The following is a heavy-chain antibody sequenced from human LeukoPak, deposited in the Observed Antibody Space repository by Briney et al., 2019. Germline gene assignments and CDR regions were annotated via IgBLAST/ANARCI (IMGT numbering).Heavy chain of an antibody. D-gene: IGHD6-19*01. CDR2: INHSGST. CDR3: ARVRDPGIAVAAFDI. CDR1: GGSFSGYY. J-gene: IGHJ3*02. V-gene: IGHV4-34*01. Sequence: PSETLSLTCAVYGGSFSGYYWSWIRQPPGKGLEWIGEINHSGSTNYNPSLKSRVTISVDTSKNQFSLKLSSVTAADTAVYYCARVRDPGIAVAAFDIWGQGTMVTVSS.